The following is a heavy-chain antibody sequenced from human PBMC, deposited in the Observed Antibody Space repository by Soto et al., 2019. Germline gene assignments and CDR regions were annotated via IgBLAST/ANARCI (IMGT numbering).Heavy chain of an antibody. CDR3: ARALRWWNDY. Sequence: ASETLSLTCAVHGGSFSGYYWSWIRQPPGKGLEWIGEINHSGSTNYNPSLKSRVTISVDTSKNQFSLKLSSVTAADTAVYYCARALRWWNDYWGQGTLVTVSS. CDR2: INHSGST. J-gene: IGHJ4*02. V-gene: IGHV4-34*01. D-gene: IGHD2-15*01. CDR1: GGSFSGYY.